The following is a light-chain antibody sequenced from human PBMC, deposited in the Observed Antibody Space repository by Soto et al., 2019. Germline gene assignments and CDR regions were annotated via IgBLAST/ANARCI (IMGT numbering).Light chain of an antibody. CDR1: QTISRW. V-gene: IGKV1-5*01. CDR3: HSRA. Sequence: DIQLTQTPSTLYASVRDEVTITCRASQTISRWLAWYQQKPGRAPKLLIYDASTLESGVPSRFSGSGSETEFTPTISRLQPDDFATYFCHSRAFGQGTRLDIK. J-gene: IGKJ5*01. CDR2: DAS.